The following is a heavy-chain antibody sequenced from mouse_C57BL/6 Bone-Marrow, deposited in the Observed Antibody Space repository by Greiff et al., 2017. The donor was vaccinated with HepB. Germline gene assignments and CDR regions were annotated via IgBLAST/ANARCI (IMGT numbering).Heavy chain of an antibody. V-gene: IGHV1-9*01. CDR2: ILPGSGST. CDR1: GYTFTGYW. D-gene: IGHD1-1*01. CDR3: AGELCITTVVGYRYFDV. Sequence: QVQLQQSGAELMKPGASVKLSCKATGYTFTGYWIDWVKQRPGQGLEWIGVILPGSGSTNYNEKFKGKATFTAETSSNTAYMQLSSLTTEDSAIYDYAGELCITTVVGYRYFDVWGTGTTVTVSS. J-gene: IGHJ1*03.